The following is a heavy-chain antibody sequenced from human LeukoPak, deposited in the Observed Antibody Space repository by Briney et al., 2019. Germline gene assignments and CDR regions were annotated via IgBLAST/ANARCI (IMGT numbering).Heavy chain of an antibody. J-gene: IGHJ4*02. CDR1: GFIFSAYA. CDR3: AKGGYYDSSGYPFDY. D-gene: IGHD3-22*01. Sequence: GGSLRLSCAPSGFIFSAYAMSWVRQAPGKGLEWVSAISGSGGSTYYADSEKGRFTISRDNSKNTLYLQMNSLRAEDTAVYYCAKGGYYDSSGYPFDYWGQGTLVTVSS. V-gene: IGHV3-23*01. CDR2: ISGSGGST.